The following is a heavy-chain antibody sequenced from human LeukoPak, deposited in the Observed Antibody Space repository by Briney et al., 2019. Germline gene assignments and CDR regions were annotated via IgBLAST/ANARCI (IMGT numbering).Heavy chain of an antibody. Sequence: GGSLRLSCAASGLTFRNYGMHWVRQAPGKGLEWVAILYYDASLKYYADSVKGRFTISKDNSKNTLYLEMNTLRVEDTAVYYCTTGTIVVVPAAIRYYYYYYMDVWGKGTTVTVSS. CDR2: LYYDASLK. J-gene: IGHJ6*03. CDR3: TTGTIVVVPAAIRYYYYYYMDV. D-gene: IGHD2-2*01. CDR1: GLTFRNYG. V-gene: IGHV3-33*01.